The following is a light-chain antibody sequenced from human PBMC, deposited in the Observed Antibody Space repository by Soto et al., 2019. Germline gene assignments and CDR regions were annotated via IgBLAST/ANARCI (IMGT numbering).Light chain of an antibody. CDR1: QSVSSN. J-gene: IGKJ1*01. CDR2: GAS. CDR3: QQYNNWPST. Sequence: EIVMTQSPATLSVSPGERATLSCRASQSVSSNLAWYQQKPGQAPRLLIYGASTRATGNPARFSGSGSGTEFTLTISSLQSEDFAVYYCQQYNNWPSTFGQGTKV. V-gene: IGKV3-15*01.